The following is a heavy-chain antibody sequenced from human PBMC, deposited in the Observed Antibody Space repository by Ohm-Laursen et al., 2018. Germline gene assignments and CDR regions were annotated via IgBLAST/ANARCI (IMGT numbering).Heavy chain of an antibody. D-gene: IGHD4-17*01. Sequence: SLRLSCAASGFTFTAYPMTWVRQAPGKGPEWIAYITNSGDFIQYADSVKGRFTISRDNAKNTLYLQMNSLRAEDTAVYYCASPFNNYGADYWGQGTLVTVSS. V-gene: IGHV3-11*04. CDR1: GFTFTAYP. J-gene: IGHJ4*02. CDR2: ITNSGDFI. CDR3: ASPFNNYGADY.